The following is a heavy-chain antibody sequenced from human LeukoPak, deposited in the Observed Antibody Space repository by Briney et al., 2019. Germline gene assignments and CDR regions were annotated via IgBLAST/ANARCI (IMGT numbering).Heavy chain of an antibody. J-gene: IGHJ6*03. CDR3: AKDEGYCSSTSCYLVSYNYYYYMDV. V-gene: IGHV3-23*01. CDR2: ISGSGGST. Sequence: GGSLRLSCAASGFTFSSYGMSWVRQAPGKGLEWVSAISGSGGSTYYADSVKGRFTISRDNSKNTLYLQMNSLTAEDTAVYYCAKDEGYCSSTSCYLVSYNYYYYMDVWGKGTTVTISS. CDR1: GFTFSSYG. D-gene: IGHD2-2*01.